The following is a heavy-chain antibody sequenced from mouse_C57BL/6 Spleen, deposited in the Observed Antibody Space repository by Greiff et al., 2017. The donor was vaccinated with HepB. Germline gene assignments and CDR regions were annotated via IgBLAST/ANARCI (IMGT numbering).Heavy chain of an antibody. CDR1: GFTFSDYY. CDR2: ISNGGGST. J-gene: IGHJ2*01. CDR3: ARHITTVGNYFDY. D-gene: IGHD1-1*01. V-gene: IGHV5-12*01. Sequence: EVQLVESGGGLVQPGGSLKLSCAASGFTFSDYYMYWVRQTPEKRLEWVAYISNGGGSTYYPDTVKGRFTISRDNAKNTLYLQMSRLKSEDTAMYYCARHITTVGNYFDYWGQGTTLTVSS.